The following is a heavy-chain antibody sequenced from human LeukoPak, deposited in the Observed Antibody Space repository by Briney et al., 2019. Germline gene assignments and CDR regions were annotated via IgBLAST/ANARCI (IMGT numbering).Heavy chain of an antibody. CDR1: GFTFSSYW. V-gene: IGHV3-74*01. D-gene: IGHD2-15*01. CDR3: ASYCSGGSCYSQFEPHDAFDI. Sequence: GGSLRLSCAASGFTFSSYWMHWVRQAPGKGLVWVSRINSDGSSTSYADSVKGRFTISRDNAKNTLYLQMNSLRAEDTAVYYYASYCSGGSCYSQFEPHDAFDIWGQGTMVTVSS. CDR2: INSDGSST. J-gene: IGHJ3*02.